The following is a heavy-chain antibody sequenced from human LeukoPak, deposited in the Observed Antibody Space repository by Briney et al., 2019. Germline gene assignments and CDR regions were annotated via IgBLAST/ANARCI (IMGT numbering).Heavy chain of an antibody. Sequence: ASVKVSCKASGYTFTGYYMHWVRQAPGQGLEWMGWINPNSGGTNYAQKFQGRVTMTRDTSISTAYMELSRLRSDDTAVYYCARRRARWVAPAYYYDSSGPDYWGQGTLVTVSS. V-gene: IGHV1-2*02. CDR1: GYTFTGYY. CDR3: ARRRARWVAPAYYYDSSGPDY. CDR2: INPNSGGT. D-gene: IGHD3-22*01. J-gene: IGHJ4*02.